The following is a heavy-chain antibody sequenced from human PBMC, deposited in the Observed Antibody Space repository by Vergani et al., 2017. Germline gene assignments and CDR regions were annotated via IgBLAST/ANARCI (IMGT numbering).Heavy chain of an antibody. CDR2: INLSGGHT. D-gene: IGHD3-9*01. J-gene: IGHJ4*02. CDR3: ARGDYGIVTVYRY. CDR1: GYSFSNYN. V-gene: IGHV1-46*03. Sequence: QVQVVQSGAEVKKSGASVKVSCKTSGYSFSNYNMHWVRQAPGQGREGMGIINLSGGHTNYAQKFQGRVTMTRDTSTSTVYMELSRLESEDTAIYYCARGDYGIVTVYRYWGQGTLVTVSA.